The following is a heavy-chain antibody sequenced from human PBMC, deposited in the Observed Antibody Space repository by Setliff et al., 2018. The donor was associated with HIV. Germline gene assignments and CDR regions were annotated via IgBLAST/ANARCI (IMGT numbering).Heavy chain of an antibody. CDR1: GYSITTYW. D-gene: IGHD6-19*01. V-gene: IGHV5-10-1*01. J-gene: IGHJ3*02. Sequence: GESLKISCKASGYSITTYWIAWVRQMPGKGLEWMGRIDPSDSYINYGPSFQGHVTISADKSTNTAFLQWSSLKASDSAMYYCSRGIAVAGHDFANTPGDIWGQGTMVTVSS. CDR3: SRGIAVAGHDFANTPGDI. CDR2: IDPSDSYI.